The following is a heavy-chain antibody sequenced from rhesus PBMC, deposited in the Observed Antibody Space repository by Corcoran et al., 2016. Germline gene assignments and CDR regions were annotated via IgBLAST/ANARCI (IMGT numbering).Heavy chain of an antibody. Sequence: QVQLQESGPGLGKPSETLSLTCAVSGGSISDDYYWSRIRQPPGKGLKWIGYIYSRGGRANYNPSLKNRVTISIDASKNQFSLKLSSVTAADTAVYYCAREGVAVFDYWGQGVLVTVSS. D-gene: IGHD3-34*01. V-gene: IGHV4-106*01. CDR2: IYSRGGRA. CDR3: AREGVAVFDY. J-gene: IGHJ4*01. CDR1: GGSISDDYY.